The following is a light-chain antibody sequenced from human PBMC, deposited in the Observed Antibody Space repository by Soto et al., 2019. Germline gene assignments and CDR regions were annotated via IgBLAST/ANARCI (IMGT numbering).Light chain of an antibody. CDR3: SSYTSSSTLVV. J-gene: IGLJ2*01. V-gene: IGLV2-14*03. Sequence: QSALTQPASVSGSPGQSITISCTGTSSDVGDYNYVSWYQQHPGKAPKLMIYDVSNRPSGVSNRFSGSKSGSTASLTISGLQAEDEADYYCSSYTSSSTLVVFGGGTK. CDR1: SSDVGDYNY. CDR2: DVS.